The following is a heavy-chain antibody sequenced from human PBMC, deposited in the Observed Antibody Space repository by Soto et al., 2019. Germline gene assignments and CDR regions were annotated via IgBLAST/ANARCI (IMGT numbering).Heavy chain of an antibody. CDR1: GGSISSSSYY. J-gene: IGHJ4*02. CDR3: ASGLYSSSSENPFDY. Sequence: SETLSLTCTVSGGSISSSSYYWGWIRQPPGKGLEWIGSIYYSGSTYHNPSLKSRVTISVDTSKNQFSLKLSSVTAADTAVYYCASGLYSSSSENPFDYWGQETLVTVSS. CDR2: IYYSGST. V-gene: IGHV4-39*01. D-gene: IGHD6-6*01.